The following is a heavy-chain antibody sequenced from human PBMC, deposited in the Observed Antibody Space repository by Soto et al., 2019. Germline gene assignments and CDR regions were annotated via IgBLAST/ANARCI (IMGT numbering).Heavy chain of an antibody. J-gene: IGHJ6*03. CDR1: GYTFTSYY. V-gene: IGHV1-46*03. D-gene: IGHD3-3*01. Sequence: ASVKVSCKASGYTFTSYYMHRVRQAPGQGLEWMGIINPSGGSTSYAQKFQGRVTMTRDTSTSTVYMELSSLRSEDTAVYYCARIGPRITIFGRVPPDYYYYYMDVWGKGTTVTVSS. CDR2: INPSGGST. CDR3: ARIGPRITIFGRVPPDYYYYYMDV.